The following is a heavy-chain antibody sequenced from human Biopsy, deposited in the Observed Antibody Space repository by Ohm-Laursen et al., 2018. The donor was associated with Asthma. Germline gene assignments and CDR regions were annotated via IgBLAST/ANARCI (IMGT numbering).Heavy chain of an antibody. J-gene: IGHJ4*02. D-gene: IGHD2-2*01. CDR1: GGTFNTYV. CDR3: ARKAGSCISRTCYSLDF. CDR2: INSVFGTT. Sequence: ASVKVSCKSLGGTFNTYVIGWVRQAPGQGLEWMGGINSVFGTTTYPQKFQDRVTITAGDSTSTVYMELSSLRSEDTAVYYCARKAGSCISRTCYSLDFWGQGTLDTVSS. V-gene: IGHV1-69*13.